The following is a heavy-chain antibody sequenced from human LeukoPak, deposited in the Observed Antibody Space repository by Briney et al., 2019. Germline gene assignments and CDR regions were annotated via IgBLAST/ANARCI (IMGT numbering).Heavy chain of an antibody. V-gene: IGHV3-23*01. Sequence: GGSLRLSCAASGFTFSSYAMSWDRQAPGKGLEWVSAISGSGSSTYYADSVKGRFTISRDNSKNTLYLQMNSLRAEDTAVYYCAKVRSTMVRGVIDYWGQGTLVTVSS. CDR3: AKVRSTMVRGVIDY. J-gene: IGHJ4*02. CDR1: GFTFSSYA. D-gene: IGHD3-10*01. CDR2: ISGSGSST.